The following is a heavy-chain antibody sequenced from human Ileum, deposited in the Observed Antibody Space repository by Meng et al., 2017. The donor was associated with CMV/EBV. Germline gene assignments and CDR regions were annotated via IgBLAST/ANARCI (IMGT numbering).Heavy chain of an antibody. CDR1: GGSFTDTSHY. V-gene: IGHV4-39*01. J-gene: IGHJ4*02. Sequence: SETLSLTCTVSGGSFTDTSHYWGWIRQPPGKGLEWIGSVFYSGRTYYSPSLKSRVIISVDTSSNQFSLNLSSVTAADTGVYYCARLGGFEYYFDYWGQGTLVTVSS. D-gene: IGHD3-9*01. CDR2: VFYSGRT. CDR3: ARLGGFEYYFDY.